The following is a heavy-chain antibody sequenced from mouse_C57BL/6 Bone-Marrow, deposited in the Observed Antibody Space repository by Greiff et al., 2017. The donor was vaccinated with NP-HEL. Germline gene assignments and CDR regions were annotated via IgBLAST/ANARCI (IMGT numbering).Heavy chain of an antibody. J-gene: IGHJ3*01. D-gene: IGHD2-1*01. CDR2: IHPNSGST. V-gene: IGHV1-64*01. Sequence: VQLQQPGAELVKPGASVQLSCKASGYTFTSYWMHWVKQRPGQGLEWIGMIHPNSGSTNYNEKFKSQATLTVDQSSSTAYMQLSSLTAEDAAVYDGERPSRGNCEFAYWGRGTLVTVTA. CDR1: GYTFTSYW. CDR3: ERPSRGNCEFAY.